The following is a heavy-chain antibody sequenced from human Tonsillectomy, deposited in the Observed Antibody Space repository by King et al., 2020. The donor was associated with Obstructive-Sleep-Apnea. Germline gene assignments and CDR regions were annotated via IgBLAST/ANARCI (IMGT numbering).Heavy chain of an antibody. CDR2: IYYSGST. J-gene: IGHJ4*02. D-gene: IGHD5-24*01. CDR1: GGSISSYY. V-gene: IGHV4-59*01. Sequence: QLQESGPGLVKPSETLSLTCTVSGGSISSYYWSWIRQPPGKGLEWIGYIYYSGSTNYNPSLKSRVTISVDTSKNQFSLKLSSVTAADTAVYYCARGRDGYNSGDYYFDYWGKGTLVTVSS. CDR3: ARGRDGYNSGDYYFDY.